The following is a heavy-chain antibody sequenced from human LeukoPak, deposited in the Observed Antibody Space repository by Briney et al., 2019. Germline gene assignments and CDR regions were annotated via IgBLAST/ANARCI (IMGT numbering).Heavy chain of an antibody. CDR3: AREGRCSGGSCYWFDP. V-gene: IGHV1-3*01. CDR1: GYTFTSYA. J-gene: IGHJ5*02. Sequence: ASVKVSCKASGYTFTSYAMHWVRQAPGQRLEWMGWINAGNGNTKYSQKFQGRVTITRDTSASTAYMELSSLRSEDTAVYYCAREGRCSGGSCYWFDPWGQGTLVTVSS. CDR2: INAGNGNT. D-gene: IGHD2-15*01.